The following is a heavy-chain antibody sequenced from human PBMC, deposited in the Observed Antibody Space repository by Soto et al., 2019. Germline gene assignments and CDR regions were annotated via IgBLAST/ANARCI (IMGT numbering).Heavy chain of an antibody. CDR1: GFTFSDYY. V-gene: IGHV3-11*05. J-gene: IGHJ4*02. D-gene: IGHD4-17*01. CDR3: GRERRAGRYYFDY. CDR2: ISRSSSYT. Sequence: QVQLVESGGGLVKPGGSLRLSCAASGFTFSDYYMSWIRQAPGKGLEWVSYISRSSSYTNYADYGKGRFTNARDNAKNPLYLQMNSLRAEDTAVYYCGRERRAGRYYFDYWGQGTLVTVSS.